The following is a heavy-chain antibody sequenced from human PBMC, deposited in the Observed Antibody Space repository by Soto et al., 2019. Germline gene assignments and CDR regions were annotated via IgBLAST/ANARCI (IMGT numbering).Heavy chain of an antibody. CDR1: GFTFSSYA. CDR2: ISGSGGST. D-gene: IGHD2-15*01. V-gene: IGHV3-23*01. CDR3: AKEGGGGGTSVGYFDY. J-gene: IGHJ4*02. Sequence: GGSLRLSCAASGFTFSSYAMSWVRQAPGKGLEWVSAISGSGGSTYYADSVKGRFTISRDNSKNTLYLQMNSLRAEDTAVYYCAKEGGGGGTSVGYFDYWGQGTLVTVSS.